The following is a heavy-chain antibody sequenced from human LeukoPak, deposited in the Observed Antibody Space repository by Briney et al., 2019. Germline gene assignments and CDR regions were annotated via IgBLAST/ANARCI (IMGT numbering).Heavy chain of an antibody. CDR3: ARDRYDYDSGGSILFDY. CDR2: IYTSGST. Sequence: PSDTLSLTCTVSGGSLSSYYWSWLRQPAGKGLEGIGRIYTSGSTNYNPSLKSRVTMSVDKSKNQFSLKLSSVTAADTAVYYCARDRYDYDSGGSILFDYWGQGTLVTVSS. D-gene: IGHD3-22*01. J-gene: IGHJ4*02. CDR1: GGSLSSYY. V-gene: IGHV4-4*07.